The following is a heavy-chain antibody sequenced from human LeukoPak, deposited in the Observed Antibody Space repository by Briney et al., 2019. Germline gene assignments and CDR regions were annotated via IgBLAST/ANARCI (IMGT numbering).Heavy chain of an antibody. D-gene: IGHD5-18*01. Sequence: SETLSLTCVVSGGSVSGYYWGWIRQPPGRGLEWIGYVYYSGSTNYNPSFKSRITISVDTSRNQFSLQLSSVTAADTAVYYCATSGYSYGYPFDYWGQGTLVTVSS. CDR1: GGSVSGYY. CDR2: VYYSGST. J-gene: IGHJ4*02. CDR3: ATSGYSYGYPFDY. V-gene: IGHV4-59*02.